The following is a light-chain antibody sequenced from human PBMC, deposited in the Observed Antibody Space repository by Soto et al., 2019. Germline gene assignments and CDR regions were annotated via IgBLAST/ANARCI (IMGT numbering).Light chain of an antibody. CDR1: QSITGY. V-gene: IGKV1-39*01. J-gene: IGKJ1*01. CDR3: QQSYSTPRT. Sequence: IQMTQSPSSLSASVRDRVTITCRASQSITGYLNWYQQKPGKAPKLLIYAASSLQSGVPSRFSGSGSGTDFTLTISSLQPEDFATYYCQQSYSTPRTFGQGTKVDIK. CDR2: AAS.